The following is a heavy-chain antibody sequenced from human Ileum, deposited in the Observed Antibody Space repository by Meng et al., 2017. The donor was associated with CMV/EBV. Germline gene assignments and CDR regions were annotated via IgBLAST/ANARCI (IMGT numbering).Heavy chain of an antibody. V-gene: IGHV4-4*07. CDR3: ARAAARGVPVDY. J-gene: IGHJ4*02. Sequence: QVPLQESGPRLVKPSETLSLTCTGSGVSISNYYWPWTRQSAVKGLEFIGRVHFTGGIDYNPSLMSRVTMSVDTSRNQLSLNVKSVTAADTAVYYCARAAARGVPVDYWGQGILVTVSS. CDR2: VHFTGGI. CDR1: GVSISNYY. D-gene: IGHD3-10*01.